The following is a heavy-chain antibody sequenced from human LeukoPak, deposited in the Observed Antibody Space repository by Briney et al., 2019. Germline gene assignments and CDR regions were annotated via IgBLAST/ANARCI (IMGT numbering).Heavy chain of an antibody. D-gene: IGHD4-17*01. CDR1: GYTFNSYG. Sequence: ASVKVSCKASGYTFNSYGISWVRQAPGQGLEWMGWISAYNGHTNYAQKFQGRVTMTTDTSTSTAYMDLRSLRSDDTAVYYCARGRDYGECDYWGQGILVTVSS. CDR2: ISAYNGHT. J-gene: IGHJ4*02. V-gene: IGHV1-18*01. CDR3: ARGRDYGECDY.